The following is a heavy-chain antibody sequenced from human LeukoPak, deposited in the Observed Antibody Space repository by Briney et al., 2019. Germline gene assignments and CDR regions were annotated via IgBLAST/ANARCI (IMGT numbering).Heavy chain of an antibody. CDR2: ISYDGSNK. CDR1: GFTFSSYG. V-gene: IGHV3-30*03. CDR3: ATDYYDSSGYYPRRVDY. D-gene: IGHD3-22*01. J-gene: IGHJ4*02. Sequence: GGSLRLSCAASGFTFSSYGMHWVRQAPGKGLEWVAVISYDGSNKYYADSVKGRFTISRDNSKSTLYLQMNSLRAEDTAVYYCATDYYDSSGYYPRRVDYWGQGTLVTVSS.